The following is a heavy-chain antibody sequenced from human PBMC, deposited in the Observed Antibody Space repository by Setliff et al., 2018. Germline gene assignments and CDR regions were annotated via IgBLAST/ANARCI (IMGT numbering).Heavy chain of an antibody. J-gene: IGHJ4*02. Sequence: GESLKISCEGSGFTFSSHWMTWVRQAPGKGLEWVANIKYDGSDKHYVDSVKGRFTISRDNAKNSLYLQMNSLRAEDTAVYYCARVSSPGANSVYRSIDYWGQGTLVTVSS. CDR3: ARVSSPGANSVYRSIDY. D-gene: IGHD2-8*01. CDR1: GFTFSSHW. CDR2: IKYDGSDK. V-gene: IGHV3-7*03.